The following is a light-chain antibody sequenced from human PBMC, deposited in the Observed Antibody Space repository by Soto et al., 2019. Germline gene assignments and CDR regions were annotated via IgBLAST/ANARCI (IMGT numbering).Light chain of an antibody. CDR2: DAS. V-gene: IGKV1-5*01. CDR3: QGYNSSPWM. Sequence: DIQMTQSPSTLSASVGARVTITCRASQSISSWLAGYQQKPGKAPKLLIYDASSLESGVPSRFIGSGSGTEFPLTISSLQSDDFAAYYCQGYNSSPWMFGQGNNVEIK. CDR1: QSISSW. J-gene: IGKJ1*01.